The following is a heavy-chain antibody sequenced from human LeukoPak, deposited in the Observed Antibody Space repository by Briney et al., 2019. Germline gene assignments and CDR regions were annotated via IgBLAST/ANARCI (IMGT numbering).Heavy chain of an antibody. CDR2: ISWNSGSI. CDR1: GFTFDDYA. V-gene: IGHV3-9*01. D-gene: IGHD3-22*01. J-gene: IGHJ4*02. Sequence: PGRSLRLSYAASGFTFDDYAMHWVRQAPGKGLEWVSGISWNSGSIGYADSVKGRFTISRDNAKNSLYLQMNSLRAEDTALYYCAKDISYDSSGYGYYFDYWGQGTLVTVSS. CDR3: AKDISYDSSGYGYYFDY.